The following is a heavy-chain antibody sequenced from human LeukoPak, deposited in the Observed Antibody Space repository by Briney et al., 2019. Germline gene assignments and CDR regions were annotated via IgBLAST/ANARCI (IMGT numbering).Heavy chain of an antibody. CDR3: ARDTYDFWSGYEMIFDY. D-gene: IGHD3-3*01. J-gene: IGHJ4*02. Sequence: GASVKVSCKASGYTFTGYYMHWVRQAPGQGLEWMGWINPNSGGTNYAQKFQGRVTMTRDTSISTAYMELSRLRSDDTAVYYCARDTYDFWSGYEMIFDYWGQGTLVTVSS. CDR2: INPNSGGT. V-gene: IGHV1-2*02. CDR1: GYTFTGYY.